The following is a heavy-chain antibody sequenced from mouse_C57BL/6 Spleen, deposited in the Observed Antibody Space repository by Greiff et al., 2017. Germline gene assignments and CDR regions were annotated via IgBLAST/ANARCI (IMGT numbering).Heavy chain of an antibody. D-gene: IGHD2-4*01. V-gene: IGHV1-42*01. Sequence: VQLKQSGPELVQPGASVKISCKASGYSFTGYYMNWVKQSPEKSLEWIGEINPSTGGTTYNQKFKAKATLTVDKSSSTAYMQLKSLTSEDSAVYYGARFYYDYGEGYFDYWGQGTTLTVSS. J-gene: IGHJ2*01. CDR1: GYSFTGYY. CDR3: ARFYYDYGEGYFDY. CDR2: INPSTGGT.